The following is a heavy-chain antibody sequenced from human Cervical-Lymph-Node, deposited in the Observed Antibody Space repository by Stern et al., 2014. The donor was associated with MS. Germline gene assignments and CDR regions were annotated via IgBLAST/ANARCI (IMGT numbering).Heavy chain of an antibody. CDR2: ISGSDGST. V-gene: IGHV3-23*01. Sequence: EVHLLESGGTLVQPGGSLRLSCAASGFTFSSYAMSLVRQAPGQGLEWVSVISGSDGSTFYADSVKGRFTISRDNSKNTLFLQMNSLRAEDTAVYYCAKVYGSGPFDYWGQGTLVTVSS. CDR1: GFTFSSYA. J-gene: IGHJ4*02. CDR3: AKVYGSGPFDY. D-gene: IGHD6-19*01.